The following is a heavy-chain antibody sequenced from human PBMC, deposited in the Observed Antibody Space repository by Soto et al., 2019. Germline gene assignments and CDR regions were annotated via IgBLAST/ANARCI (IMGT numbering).Heavy chain of an antibody. CDR1: GFTFSSYA. Sequence: EVQLLESGGGLVQPGGSLRLSCAASGFTFSSYAMSWVRQAPGKGLEWVSAISGSGGSTYYADSVKGRFTISRDNSKNTLYVQMNSLRAEDTDVYYCATRSGDTVADEYFQHWGQGTLVTVSS. CDR3: ATRSGDTVADEYFQH. CDR2: ISGSGGST. J-gene: IGHJ1*01. V-gene: IGHV3-23*01. D-gene: IGHD4-17*01.